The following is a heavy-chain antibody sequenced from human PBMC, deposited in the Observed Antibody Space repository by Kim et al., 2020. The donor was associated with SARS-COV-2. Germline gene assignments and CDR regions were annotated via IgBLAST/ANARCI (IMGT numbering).Heavy chain of an antibody. Sequence: GGSLRLSCAASGFTFDDYAMHGVRQAPGKGLEWVSGLSWNSGSIGYADSVKGRFTISRDNAKNSLYLQMNSLRAEDTALYYCAKDMGGSSSGGAFHYWG. J-gene: IGHJ4*01. CDR1: GFTFDDYA. D-gene: IGHD6-6*01. CDR2: LSWNSGSI. V-gene: IGHV3-9*01. CDR3: AKDMGGSSSGGAFHY.